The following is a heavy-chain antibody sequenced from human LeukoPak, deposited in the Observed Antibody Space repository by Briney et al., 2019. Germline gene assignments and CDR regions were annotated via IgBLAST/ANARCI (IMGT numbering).Heavy chain of an antibody. CDR1: GFTFSGYW. CDR3: ARGGYYYDSSGYYYVENYYYGMDV. V-gene: IGHV3-74*01. J-gene: IGHJ6*02. D-gene: IGHD3-22*01. Sequence: PGGSLRLSCAASGFTFSGYWMHWVRQAPGKGLVWVSRINSDGSSTSYADSVKGRFTISRDNAKNTLYLQMNSLRAEDTAVYYCARGGYYYDSSGYYYVENYYYGMDVWGQGTTVTVSS. CDR2: INSDGSST.